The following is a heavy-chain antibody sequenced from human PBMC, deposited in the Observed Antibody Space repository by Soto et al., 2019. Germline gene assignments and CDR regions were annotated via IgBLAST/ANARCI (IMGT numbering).Heavy chain of an antibody. D-gene: IGHD3-3*01. V-gene: IGHV1-2*02. CDR1: GYPVTAYY. J-gene: IGHJ3*02. Sequence: QLHLVQSGAVVKKPGASVTVSCSASGYPVTAYYMHWERQAPGRGLEWMGGINPATGAAKYTQTFQGSVTTPRATTTRSVFTELSGLTSEDAAVFHGARGGGVGVAGSAAFDMWGQGTLVTVSS. CDR2: INPATGAA. CDR3: ARGGGVGVAGSAAFDM.